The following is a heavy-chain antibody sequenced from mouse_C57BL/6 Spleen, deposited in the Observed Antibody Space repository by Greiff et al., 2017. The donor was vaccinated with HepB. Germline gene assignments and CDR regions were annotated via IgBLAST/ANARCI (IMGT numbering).Heavy chain of an antibody. CDR3: ARVSSGGDYYFDY. J-gene: IGHJ2*01. CDR2: INPSTGGT. V-gene: IGHV1-42*01. Sequence: VQLQQSGPELVKPGASVKISCKASGYSFTGYYMNWVKQSPEKSLEWIGEINPSTGGTTYNQKFKAKATLTVDKSSSTAYMQLKSLTSEDSAVYYCARVSSGGDYYFDYWGQGTTLTVSS. CDR1: GYSFTGYY. D-gene: IGHD3-2*02.